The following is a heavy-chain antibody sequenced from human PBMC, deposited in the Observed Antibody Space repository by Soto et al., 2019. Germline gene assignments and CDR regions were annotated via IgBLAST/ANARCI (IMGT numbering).Heavy chain of an antibody. CDR3: TTAPSIVGDDDFDY. CDR1: GFTFSNAW. D-gene: IGHD1-26*01. V-gene: IGHV3-15*07. Sequence: GGSLRLSCAASGFTFSNAWMNWFRQAPGKGLEWVGRIKSKTDGGTTDYAAPVKGRFTISRDDSKTTLYLQMNSLKTEDTAVYYCTTAPSIVGDDDFDYWGQGTLVTVSS. CDR2: IKSKTDGGTT. J-gene: IGHJ4*02.